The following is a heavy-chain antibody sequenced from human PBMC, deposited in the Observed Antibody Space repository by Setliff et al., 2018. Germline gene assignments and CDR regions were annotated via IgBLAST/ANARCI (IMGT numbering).Heavy chain of an antibody. Sequence: PGGSLRLSCAASGFTFSTYRMHWVRQAPGKGLEWVAVIWGDGGTKYHADSVKGRFTISRDNSKNTLYLQMNSLRPEDTAVYYCARTCSGSGCYAGLESWGQGTPVTV. CDR1: GFTFSTYR. D-gene: IGHD2-15*01. J-gene: IGHJ4*02. CDR2: IWGDGGTK. V-gene: IGHV3-33*08. CDR3: ARTCSGSGCYAGLES.